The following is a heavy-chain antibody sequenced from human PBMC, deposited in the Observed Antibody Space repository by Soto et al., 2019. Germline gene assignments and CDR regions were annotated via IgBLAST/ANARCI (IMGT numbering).Heavy chain of an antibody. CDR3: ASSERITIFGVADALDI. CDR2: ISAYNGNT. Sequence: ASVKVSCKASGYTFTSYGISWVRQAPGQGLEWMGWISAYNGNTNYARKLQGRVTMTTDTSTSTAYMELRSLRSDDTAVYYCASSERITIFGVADALDIWGQGTMVTVSS. V-gene: IGHV1-18*01. J-gene: IGHJ3*02. CDR1: GYTFTSYG. D-gene: IGHD3-3*01.